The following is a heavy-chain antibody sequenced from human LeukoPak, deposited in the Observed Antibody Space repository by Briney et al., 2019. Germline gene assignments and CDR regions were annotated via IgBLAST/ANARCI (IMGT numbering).Heavy chain of an antibody. V-gene: IGHV1-46*03. D-gene: IGHD3-3*01. CDR1: GYTFTSYY. J-gene: IGHJ4*02. Sequence: ASVKVSCKASGYTFTSYYMHWVRQAPGQGLEWMGIINPSGGSTSYAQKFQGRVTMTRDTSTSTVYMELSSLRSEDTAVYHCARGRRLRFLEWFQTHFDYWGQGTLVTVSS. CDR2: INPSGGST. CDR3: ARGRRLRFLEWFQTHFDY.